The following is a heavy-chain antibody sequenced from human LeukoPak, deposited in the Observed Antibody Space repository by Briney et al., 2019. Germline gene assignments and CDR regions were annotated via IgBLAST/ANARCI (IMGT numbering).Heavy chain of an antibody. CDR2: ISAYNGNT. D-gene: IGHD2-2*01. CDR1: GYTFTSYG. CDR3: ARGMVHDIVVVPAATPMDY. V-gene: IGHV1-18*01. Sequence: ASVKVSCKASGYTFTSYGISWVRQAPRQGLEWMGWISAYNGNTNYAQKLQGRVTMTTDTSTSTAYMELRSLRSDDTAVYYCARGMVHDIVVVPAATPMDYWGQGTLVTVSS. J-gene: IGHJ4*02.